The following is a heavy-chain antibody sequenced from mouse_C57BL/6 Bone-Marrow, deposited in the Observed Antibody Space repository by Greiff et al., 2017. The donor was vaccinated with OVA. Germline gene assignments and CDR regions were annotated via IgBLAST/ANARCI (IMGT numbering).Heavy chain of an antibody. CDR1: GFTFSSYA. J-gene: IGHJ1*03. D-gene: IGHD2-4*01. V-gene: IGHV5-9-1*02. CDR2: ISSGGDYI. Sequence: EVKLMESGEGLVKPGGSLKLSCAASGFTFSSYAMSWVRQTPEKRLEWVAYISSGGDYIYYADTVKGRFTISRDNARNTLYLQMSSLKSEDTAMYYCTRDHIYFEGWYFDVWGTGTTVTVSS. CDR3: TRDHIYFEGWYFDV.